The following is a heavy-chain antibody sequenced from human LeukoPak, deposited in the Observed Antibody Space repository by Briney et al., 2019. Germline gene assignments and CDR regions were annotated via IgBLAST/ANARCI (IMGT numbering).Heavy chain of an antibody. Sequence: GESLKISCKGSGYSFTSYWIGWLRQMPGKGLEWMGIIYPGDSDTKYSPSFQGQVTISADKSISTAYLQWSSLKASDTAMYYCARTRRIAAAGSTEPDYYGMDVWGQGTTVTVSS. J-gene: IGHJ6*02. CDR1: GYSFTSYW. CDR3: ARTRRIAAAGSTEPDYYGMDV. D-gene: IGHD6-13*01. V-gene: IGHV5-51*01. CDR2: IYPGDSDT.